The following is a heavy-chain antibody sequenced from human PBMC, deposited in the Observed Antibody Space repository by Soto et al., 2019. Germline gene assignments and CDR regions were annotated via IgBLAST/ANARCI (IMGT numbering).Heavy chain of an antibody. CDR1: GFTLSGRS. V-gene: IGHV3-74*01. Sequence: EVQLVESGGGLVQPGGSLRLSCAASGFTLSGRSMHWVRQAPGKGLVWVSGIDNAGTDSTYADSVKGRFTSSRDNAKKMRYLQMNRGRVEDTAVYYCARGWFGPDVWGKGTTVTVSS. CDR3: ARGWFGPDV. D-gene: IGHD3-10*01. J-gene: IGHJ6*04. CDR2: IDNAGTDS.